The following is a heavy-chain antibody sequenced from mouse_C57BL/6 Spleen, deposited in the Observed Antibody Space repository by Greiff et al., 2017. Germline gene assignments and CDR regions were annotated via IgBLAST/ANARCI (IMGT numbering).Heavy chain of an antibody. J-gene: IGHJ4*01. Sequence: QVQLQQPGAELVRPGTSVKLSCKASGYTFTSYWMHWVKQRPGQGLEWIGVIDPSDSYTNYNQKFKGKATLTVDTSSSTAYMQLSSLTSEDSAVYYCARTAQATYYAMDYWGQGTSVTVSS. CDR3: ARTAQATYYAMDY. V-gene: IGHV1-59*01. CDR2: IDPSDSYT. CDR1: GYTFTSYW. D-gene: IGHD3-2*02.